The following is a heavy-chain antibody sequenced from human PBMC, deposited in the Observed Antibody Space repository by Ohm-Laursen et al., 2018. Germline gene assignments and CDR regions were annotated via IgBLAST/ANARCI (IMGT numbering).Heavy chain of an antibody. J-gene: IGHJ5*02. V-gene: IGHV3-7*01. CDR2: IKQDGSGK. CDR1: GFTFSTYW. CDR3: ARDRGTVTTIWFDP. D-gene: IGHD4-11*01. Sequence: SLRLSCAASGFTFSTYWMSWVRQAPGKGPEWVANIKQDGSGKYYVDSVKGRFTISRDNAKNSLYLQMNSLRAEDTAVYYCARDRGTVTTIWFDPWGQGTLVTVSS.